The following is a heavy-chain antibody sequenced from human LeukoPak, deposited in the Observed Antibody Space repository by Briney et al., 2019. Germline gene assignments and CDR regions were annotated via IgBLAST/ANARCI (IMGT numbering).Heavy chain of an antibody. CDR1: GYTFTSYD. J-gene: IGHJ4*02. D-gene: IGHD3-22*01. Sequence: ASVKVSCKASGYTFTSYDINWVRQATGQGLEWMGWMNPNSGNTGYAQKFQGRVTITRNTSISTAYMELSSLRSEDTAVYYCARIYYDSSGYWYYFDYWGQGTLVTVSS. V-gene: IGHV1-8*03. CDR3: ARIYYDSSGYWYYFDY. CDR2: MNPNSGNT.